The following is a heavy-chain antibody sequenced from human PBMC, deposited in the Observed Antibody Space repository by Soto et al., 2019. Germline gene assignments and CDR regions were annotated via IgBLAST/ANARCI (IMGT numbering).Heavy chain of an antibody. J-gene: IGHJ6*02. D-gene: IGHD6-19*01. CDR3: ARDLAVAAFPRYYYGMDV. CDR1: GFTFSSYA. Sequence: GSLRLSCAASGFTFSSYAMHWVRQAPGKGLEWVAVLSYDGSNKYYVYFVKGRFTIFRDNSKNMLYLQMNSLRAEDTAVYYCARDLAVAAFPRYYYGMDVWGQGTTVTVSS. V-gene: IGHV3-30-3*01. CDR2: LSYDGSNK.